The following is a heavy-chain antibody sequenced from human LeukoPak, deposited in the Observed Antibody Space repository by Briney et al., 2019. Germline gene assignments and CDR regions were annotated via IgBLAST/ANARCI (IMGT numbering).Heavy chain of an antibody. Sequence: GGSLRLSCSASGFTFSSYAMSWVRQAPGKGLEWVSAISGSGGSTYYADSVKGRFTISRDNSKNTLYLQMNSLRAEDTAVYYCASSLWFGELSDFDYWGQGTLVTVSS. CDR2: ISGSGGST. D-gene: IGHD3-10*01. CDR3: ASSLWFGELSDFDY. CDR1: GFTFSSYA. J-gene: IGHJ4*02. V-gene: IGHV3-23*01.